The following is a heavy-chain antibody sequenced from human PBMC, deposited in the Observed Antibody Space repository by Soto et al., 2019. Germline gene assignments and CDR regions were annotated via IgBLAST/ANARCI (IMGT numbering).Heavy chain of an antibody. CDR2: MNPNSGNT. D-gene: IGHD3-3*01. CDR3: ARGPNYDFWSGPLTYYYYYVMDV. Sequence: PGESLKISCKASGYTFTSYDINWVRQATGQGLEWMGWMNPNSGNTGYAQKFQGRVTMTRNTSISTAYMELSSLRSEDTAVYYCARGPNYDFWSGPLTYYYYYVMDVWGQGTTVTVSS. J-gene: IGHJ6*02. V-gene: IGHV1-8*01. CDR1: GYTFTSYD.